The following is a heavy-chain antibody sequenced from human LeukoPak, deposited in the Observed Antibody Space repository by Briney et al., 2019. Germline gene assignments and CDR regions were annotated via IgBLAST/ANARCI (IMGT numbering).Heavy chain of an antibody. Sequence: SETLSLTCTVSGGSISSYYWSWIRQPAGKGLEWIGRIYTSGSTNYNPSLKSRVTMSVDTSKNQFSLKLSSVTAADTAVYYCARGGSYCSSTSCYLDYWAREPWSPSPQ. V-gene: IGHV4-4*07. CDR2: IYTSGST. CDR1: GGSISSYY. J-gene: IGHJ4*02. CDR3: ARGGSYCSSTSCYLDY. D-gene: IGHD2-2*01.